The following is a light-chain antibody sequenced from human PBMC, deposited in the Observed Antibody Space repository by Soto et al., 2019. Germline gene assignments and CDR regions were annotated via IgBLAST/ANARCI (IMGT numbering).Light chain of an antibody. J-gene: IGLJ2*01. CDR1: NNDVGGHMY. V-gene: IGLV2-14*01. CDR3: SAYRRGIIV. CDR2: EID. Sequence: QSVLTQPPSVSGAPGQRVTISCTGTNNDVGGHMYVSWYQHQAGKVPKLIIYEIDNRPSGVSDRFSGSKSGNTASLTISGLQAEDEAAYYCSAYRRGIIVFGGGTKLTVL.